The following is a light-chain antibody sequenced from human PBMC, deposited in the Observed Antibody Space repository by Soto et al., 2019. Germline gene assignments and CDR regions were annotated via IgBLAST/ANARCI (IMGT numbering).Light chain of an antibody. V-gene: IGLV1-47*01. CDR1: SSSIGTNY. CDR2: RNT. CDR3: AAWDDSLSANYV. J-gene: IGLJ1*01. Sequence: QSVLTQPPSASGTPGQRVNISCSGSSSSIGTNYVYWYQQLPGTAPKLLIYRNTQRPSGVPDRFSGSKSGTSASLAISGLRSEDEADYYCAAWDDSLSANYVFGTGTKVTVL.